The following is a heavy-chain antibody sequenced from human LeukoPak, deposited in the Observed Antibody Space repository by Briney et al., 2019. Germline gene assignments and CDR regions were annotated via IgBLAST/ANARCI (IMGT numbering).Heavy chain of an antibody. D-gene: IGHD2-2*01. V-gene: IGHV1-69*13. CDR3: ARGVVPALGAFDI. Sequence: SVKVSCKASGGTFSSYAISWVRQAPGQGLEWMGGIIPIFGTANYAQKFQGRVTITADESTSTAYMGLSSLRSEDTAVYYCARGVVPALGAFDIWGQGTMVTVSS. J-gene: IGHJ3*02. CDR2: IIPIFGTA. CDR1: GGTFSSYA.